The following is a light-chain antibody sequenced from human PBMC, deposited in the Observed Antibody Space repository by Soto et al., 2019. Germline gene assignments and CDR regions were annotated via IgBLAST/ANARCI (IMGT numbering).Light chain of an antibody. V-gene: IGKV3-15*01. CDR3: QHYNHWPQLS. CDR1: QGISRT. Sequence: EIVMTPSPATLSGSPGETATLSCRASQGISRTLAWYQLKSGQAPRLLFYGASTRATGVPARFSGSGSGTEFTLTISSLQSEDSALYYCQHYNHWPQLSFGGGTKVDIK. J-gene: IGKJ4*01. CDR2: GAS.